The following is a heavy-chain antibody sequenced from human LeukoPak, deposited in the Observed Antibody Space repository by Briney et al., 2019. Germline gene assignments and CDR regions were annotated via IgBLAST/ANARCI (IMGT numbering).Heavy chain of an antibody. CDR1: GFTFSDYS. D-gene: IGHD6-13*01. CDR3: ARGAAAADH. V-gene: IGHV3-48*02. CDR2: ISTSSSIV. J-gene: IGHJ4*02. Sequence: GGSLRLSCAASGFTFSDYSMNWVRQAPGKGLEWVSYISTSSSIVYYADPVKGRFTISRDNAKKSLYLQMNSLRDDDTGVYYCARGAAAADHWGQGTPVTVSS.